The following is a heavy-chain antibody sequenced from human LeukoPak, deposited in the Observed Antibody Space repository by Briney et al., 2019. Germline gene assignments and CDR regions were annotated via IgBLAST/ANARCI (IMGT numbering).Heavy chain of an antibody. CDR3: AKSNGYGLVDI. D-gene: IGHD3-10*01. CDR1: GYSISSGYY. Sequence: SETLSLTCTVSGYSISSGYYWGWIRQLPGKGLEWIGIIYHSGSTNYNPSLKSRVTISVDTSRNHFSLKLNSVTAADTAVYYCAKSNGYGLVDIWGQGTMVTVSS. V-gene: IGHV4-38-2*02. CDR2: IYHSGST. J-gene: IGHJ3*02.